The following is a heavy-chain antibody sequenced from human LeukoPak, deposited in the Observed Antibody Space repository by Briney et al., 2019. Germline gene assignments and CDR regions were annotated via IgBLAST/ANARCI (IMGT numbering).Heavy chain of an antibody. J-gene: IGHJ6*03. CDR2: ISWDGGST. CDR3: ASLLWFGDSDYYYMDV. CDR1: GFTFDNYA. Sequence: PGGSLRLSCAASGFTFDNYAMQWVRQAPGKGLEWVSLISWDGGSTYYADSVKGGFTISRDNSKNSLYLQMNSLRAEDTALYYCASLLWFGDSDYYYMDVWGKGTTVTVSS. V-gene: IGHV3-43D*03. D-gene: IGHD3-10*01.